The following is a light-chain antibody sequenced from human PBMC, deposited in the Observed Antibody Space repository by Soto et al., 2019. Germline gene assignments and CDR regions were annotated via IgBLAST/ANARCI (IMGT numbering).Light chain of an antibody. CDR2: GAT. V-gene: IGKV3-20*01. J-gene: IGKJ1*01. CDR3: QHYTYSPDWT. CDR1: QSVSSTH. Sequence: EIVVTQSPGTLSLSPGERATLSCRASQSVSSTHVGWYQQKRGQAPRLLIYGATSRATGIPDRFSGSGSGTDFTLTISRLEPEDFAVYYCQHYTYSPDWTFGQGTKVEIK.